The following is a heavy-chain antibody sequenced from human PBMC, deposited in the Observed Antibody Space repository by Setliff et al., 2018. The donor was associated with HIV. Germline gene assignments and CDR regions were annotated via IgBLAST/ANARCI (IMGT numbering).Heavy chain of an antibody. J-gene: IGHJ6*02. V-gene: IGHV4-34*01. Sequence: SETLSLTCGVSGGSLGTYSWIWMRQSPGKGLEWIGDISHAGAAHYIPSLMSRVSMSIDMSRNQFSLRLRSLIVADTAVYYCARDNPHFGVASSYYYGMDVWGQGTTVTVSS. D-gene: IGHD3-3*01. CDR1: GGSLGTYS. CDR3: ARDNPHFGVASSYYYGMDV. CDR2: ISHAGAA.